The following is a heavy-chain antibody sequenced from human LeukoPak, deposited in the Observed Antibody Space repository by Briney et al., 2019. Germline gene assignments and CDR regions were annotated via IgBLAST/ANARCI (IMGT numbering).Heavy chain of an antibody. V-gene: IGHV1-69*05. CDR3: ARSCCDYDFWSGYYPPDV. D-gene: IGHD3-3*01. CDR1: GGTFSSYA. Sequence: SVKVSCKASGGTFSSYAISWVRQAPGRGLEWMGGIIPIFGTANYAQKFQGRVTITTDESTSTAYMELSSLRSEDTAVYYCARSCCDYDFWSGYYPPDVWGKGTTVTVSS. CDR2: IIPIFGTA. J-gene: IGHJ6*04.